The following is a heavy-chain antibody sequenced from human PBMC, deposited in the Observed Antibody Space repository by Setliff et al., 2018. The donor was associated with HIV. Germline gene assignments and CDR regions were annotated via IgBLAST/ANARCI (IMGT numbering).Heavy chain of an antibody. CDR1: GGSLSRTSYY. Sequence: KPSETLSLTCTVSGGSLSRTSYYWGWIRQPPGKGLEWLGTIYFTGRAYYNPSLKSRVTISVDTSKNQFSLKLSSVTAADTAVYYCARENYYGSGSLDYWGQGTLVTVSS. CDR2: IYFTGRA. CDR3: ARENYYGSGSLDY. D-gene: IGHD3-10*01. J-gene: IGHJ4*02. V-gene: IGHV4-39*07.